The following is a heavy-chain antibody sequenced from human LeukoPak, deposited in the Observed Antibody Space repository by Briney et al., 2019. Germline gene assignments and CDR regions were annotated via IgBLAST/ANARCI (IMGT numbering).Heavy chain of an antibody. V-gene: IGHV4-30-4*08. CDR2: IYYSGST. CDR3: ASLPLELSFDY. CDR1: GGSISSGDYY. Sequence: SETLSLTCTVSGGSISSGDYYWSWIRQPPGKGLEWIGYIYYSGSTYYNPSLKSRVTISVDTPKNQFSLKLSSVTAADTAVYYCASLPLELSFDYWGQGTLVTVSS. J-gene: IGHJ4*02. D-gene: IGHD1-26*01.